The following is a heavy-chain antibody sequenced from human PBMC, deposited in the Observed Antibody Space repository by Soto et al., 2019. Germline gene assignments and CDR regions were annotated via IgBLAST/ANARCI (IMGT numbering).Heavy chain of an antibody. CDR1: GGTFSSYA. Sequence: SVKVSCKASGGTFSSYAISWVRQAPGQGLEWMGGIIPIFGTANYAQKFQGRVTITADESTSTAYMELSSLRSEDTAVYYCARRRAIDYRNWFDPWGQGTLVTVSS. V-gene: IGHV1-69*13. CDR2: IIPIFGTA. J-gene: IGHJ5*02. D-gene: IGHD4-17*01. CDR3: ARRRAIDYRNWFDP.